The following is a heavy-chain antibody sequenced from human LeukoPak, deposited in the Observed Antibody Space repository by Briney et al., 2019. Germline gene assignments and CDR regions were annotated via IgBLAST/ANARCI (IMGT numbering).Heavy chain of an antibody. D-gene: IGHD3-22*01. CDR3: ARATWLPVGLYYYDSSGYYYYFDS. J-gene: IGHJ4*02. Sequence: SETLSLTCAVYGGSFSGYYWSWIRQPPGKGLEWIGYIYYSGSTNYNPSLKSRVTISVDTSKNQFSLKLSSVTAADTAVYYCARATWLPVGLYYYDSSGYYYYFDSWGQGTLVTVSS. CDR2: IYYSGST. CDR1: GGSFSGYY. V-gene: IGHV4-59*01.